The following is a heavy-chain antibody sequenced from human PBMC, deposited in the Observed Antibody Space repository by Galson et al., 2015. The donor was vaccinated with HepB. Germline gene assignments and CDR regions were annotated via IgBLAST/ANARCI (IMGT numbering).Heavy chain of an antibody. J-gene: IGHJ4*02. CDR3: SRDGLGDCRSTSCSDSFDY. V-gene: IGHV3-49*03. CDR2: IRSKTYGETT. D-gene: IGHD2-2*01. Sequence: SLRLSCAASGFTFGDYAMSWFRQAPGKGLEWVGLIRSKTYGETTDYAASVKGRFTISRDDSKSIAYLQMNSLKTEDTAVYYCSRDGLGDCRSTSCSDSFDYLGQGTLVTVSS. CDR1: GFTFGDYA.